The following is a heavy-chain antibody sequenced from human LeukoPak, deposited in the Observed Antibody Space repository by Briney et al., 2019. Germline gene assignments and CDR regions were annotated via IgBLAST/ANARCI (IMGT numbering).Heavy chain of an antibody. J-gene: IGHJ6*02. CDR2: ISSNGGST. Sequence: GGSLRLSCAASGFTFSSYAMHWVRQAPGKGLEYVSAISSNGGSTYYANSVKGRFTISRDNSKNTLYLQMGSLRAEDMAVYYCARSGDSGSDVWGQGTTVTVSS. CDR1: GFTFSSYA. V-gene: IGHV3-64*01. D-gene: IGHD6-19*01. CDR3: ARSGDSGSDV.